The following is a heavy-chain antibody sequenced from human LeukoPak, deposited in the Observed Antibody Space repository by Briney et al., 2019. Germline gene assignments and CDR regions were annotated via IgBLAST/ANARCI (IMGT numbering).Heavy chain of an antibody. D-gene: IGHD1-26*01. J-gene: IGHJ4*02. CDR2: IYYSGST. CDR3: ARRIVGATKSCFDS. Sequence: PSETLSLTCSVSGGSFSRYYWSWLRQPPGKGLEWIGYIYYSGSTNYNPSLKSRVTISVDTSKNQFSLKLSTVTAADTAVYYCARRIVGATKSCFDSWGQGTLVTVSS. CDR1: GGSFSRYY. V-gene: IGHV4-59*08.